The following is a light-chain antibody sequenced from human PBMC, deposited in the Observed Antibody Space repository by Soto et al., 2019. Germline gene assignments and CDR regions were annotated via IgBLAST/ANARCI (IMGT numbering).Light chain of an antibody. CDR1: SSDVGGYNY. J-gene: IGLJ1*01. CDR2: EVS. V-gene: IGLV2-14*01. Sequence: QSVLTQPASVSGSPGQSITISGTGTSSDVGGYNYVSWYQQHPGKAPKLMIYEVSNRPSGVSNRFSGSKSGNTASLTISGLQAEDEADYYCSSYTSIFYVLGTGTKVTV. CDR3: SSYTSIFYV.